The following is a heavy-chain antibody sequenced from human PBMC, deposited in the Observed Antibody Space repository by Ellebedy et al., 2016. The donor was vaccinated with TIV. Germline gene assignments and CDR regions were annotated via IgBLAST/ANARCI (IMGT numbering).Heavy chain of an antibody. CDR3: AKGRSGWFSAYYY. D-gene: IGHD6-19*01. Sequence: PGGSLRLSCAASGFTFSTYAMSWVRQAPGKGLEWVSLINTGDSTYYADSVKGRFTISGDSSKSTLYLQMNSLRAEDTAVYYCAKGRSGWFSAYYYWGRGTLVTVSS. CDR1: GFTFSTYA. V-gene: IGHV3-23*01. J-gene: IGHJ4*02. CDR2: INTGDST.